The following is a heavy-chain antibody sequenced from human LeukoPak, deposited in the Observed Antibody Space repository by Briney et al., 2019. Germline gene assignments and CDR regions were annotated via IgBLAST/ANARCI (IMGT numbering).Heavy chain of an antibody. CDR3: AREEKWLAHDAFDI. D-gene: IGHD6-19*01. CDR1: GFTFSSYS. Sequence: PGGSLRLSCAASGFTFSSYSMNWVRQAPGKGPEWVSVIYSGGSTYYADSVKGRFTISRDNSKNTLYLQMNSLRAEDTAVYYCAREEKWLAHDAFDIWGQGTMVTVSS. V-gene: IGHV3-53*01. CDR2: IYSGGST. J-gene: IGHJ3*02.